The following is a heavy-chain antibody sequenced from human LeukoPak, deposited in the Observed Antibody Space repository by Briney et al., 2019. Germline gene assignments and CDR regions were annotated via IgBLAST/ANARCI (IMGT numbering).Heavy chain of an antibody. J-gene: IGHJ4*02. V-gene: IGHV5-51*01. Sequence: GESLKISCKGSGYNFANYWIGWVRQMPGKGLEWMGIIYPGDSDTRYSPSFQGQVTISADKSISTAYLQWSSLKASDTAMYYCAREFRTDYGDLCYFDYWGQGTLVTVSS. CDR1: GYNFANYW. CDR3: AREFRTDYGDLCYFDY. D-gene: IGHD4-17*01. CDR2: IYPGDSDT.